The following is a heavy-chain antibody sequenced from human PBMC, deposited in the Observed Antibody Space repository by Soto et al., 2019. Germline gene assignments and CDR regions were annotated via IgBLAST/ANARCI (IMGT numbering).Heavy chain of an antibody. Sequence: GGSLRLSCAASGFTFSSCAMGWVRQAPGKGLEWVSDIIDSGGSTYYADSVKGRFTISRDNSKSTLYLQLNSLRAEDTALYYCEKGRSNYYYYGVKAWGQGPTATVS. CDR2: IIDSGGST. V-gene: IGHV3-23*01. CDR1: GFTFSSCA. CDR3: EKGRSNYYYYGVKA. J-gene: IGHJ6*02.